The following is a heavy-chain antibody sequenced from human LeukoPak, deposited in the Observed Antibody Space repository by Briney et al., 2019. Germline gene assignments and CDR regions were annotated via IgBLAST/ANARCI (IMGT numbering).Heavy chain of an antibody. D-gene: IGHD6-19*01. CDR3: ARAIAVAGLAWFDP. V-gene: IGHV4-59*01. CDR1: GVSISSYY. Sequence: SETLSLTCTVSGVSISSYYWSWIRQPPGKGLEWIGYIYYSGSTNYNPSPKSRVTISVDTSKNQFSLKLSSVTAADTAVYYCARAIAVAGLAWFDPWGQGTLVTVSS. CDR2: IYYSGST. J-gene: IGHJ5*02.